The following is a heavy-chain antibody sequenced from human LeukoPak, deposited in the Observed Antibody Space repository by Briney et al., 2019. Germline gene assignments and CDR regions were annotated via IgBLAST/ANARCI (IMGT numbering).Heavy chain of an antibody. CDR1: GFTFSSYW. CDR3: AREGDTANFDY. D-gene: IGHD5-18*01. J-gene: IGHJ4*02. CDR2: INSDGSST. V-gene: IGHV3-74*01. Sequence: QAGGSLRLSCAASGFTFSSYWMHWVRQAPGEGLVWVSRINSDGSSTSYADSVKGRFTISRDNAKNTLYLQMNSLRAEDTAVYYCAREGDTANFDYWGQGTLVTVSS.